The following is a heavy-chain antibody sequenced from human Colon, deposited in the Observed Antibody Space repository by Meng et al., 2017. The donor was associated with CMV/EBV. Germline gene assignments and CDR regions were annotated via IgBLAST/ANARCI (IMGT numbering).Heavy chain of an antibody. J-gene: IGHJ3*02. V-gene: IGHV3-30-3*01. CDR1: GFTFSSYA. D-gene: IGHD2/OR15-2a*01. CDR3: ARDRSLRTTHAFDI. Sequence: GGSLRLSCAASGFTFSSYAMHWVRQAPGKGLEWVAVISYDGSNKYYADSVKGRFTISRDNSKNTLYLQMTSLRAEDTAVYYFARDRSLRTTHAFDIWGQGTMVTVSS. CDR2: ISYDGSNK.